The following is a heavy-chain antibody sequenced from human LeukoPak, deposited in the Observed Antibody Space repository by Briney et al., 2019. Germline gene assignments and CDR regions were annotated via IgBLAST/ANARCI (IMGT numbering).Heavy chain of an antibody. D-gene: IGHD2-2*01. J-gene: IGHJ4*02. V-gene: IGHV3-30*19. CDR2: ISYDGSNK. CDR3: ARVMGRYCSSTSCYVDY. CDR1: GFTFSSYD. Sequence: GGSLRLSCAASGFTFSSYDMHWVRQAPGKGLEWVAVISYDGSNKYYAGSVKGRFTISRDNSKNTLYLQMNSLRAEDTAVYYCARVMGRYCSSTSCYVDYWGQGTLVTVSS.